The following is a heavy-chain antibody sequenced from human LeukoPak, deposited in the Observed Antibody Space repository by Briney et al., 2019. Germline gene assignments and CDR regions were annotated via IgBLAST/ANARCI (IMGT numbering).Heavy chain of an antibody. V-gene: IGHV5-10-1*01. Sequence: GESLKISCKGSGYSFTSYWISWVRQMPGKGLEWMGRIDPSDSYTNYSPSFQGHVTISADRSLSTAYLQWSSLKASDTAMYYCGRHRRIYEADYRGQGTLVNVSS. CDR1: GYSFTSYW. CDR3: GRHRRIYEADY. CDR2: IDPSDSYT. D-gene: IGHD5/OR15-5a*01. J-gene: IGHJ4*02.